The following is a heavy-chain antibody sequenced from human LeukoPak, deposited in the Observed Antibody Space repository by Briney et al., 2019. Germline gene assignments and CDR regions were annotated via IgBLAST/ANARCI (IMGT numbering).Heavy chain of an antibody. D-gene: IGHD2-2*01. V-gene: IGHV4-61*02. CDR1: GGSISSGSYY. CDR3: ARGHGVVVPAATPNWFDP. Sequence: SQTLSLTCTVSGGSISSGSYYWSWIRQPAGKGLEWIGRIYTSGSTNYNPSLKSRVTMSVDTSKNQFSLKLSSVTAADTAVYYCARGHGVVVPAATPNWFDPWGQGTLVTVSS. CDR2: IYTSGST. J-gene: IGHJ5*02.